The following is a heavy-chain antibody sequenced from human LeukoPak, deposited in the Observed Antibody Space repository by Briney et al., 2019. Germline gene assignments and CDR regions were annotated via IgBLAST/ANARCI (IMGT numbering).Heavy chain of an antibody. CDR3: ARNGDQSGMDV. V-gene: IGHV4-39*07. CDR2: IYDSGST. Sequence: SETLSLTCTVSGGSIRSSYYYWGWIRQPPGKGLEWIGSIYDSGSTNYNPSLKSRVTISVDTSKNQFSLKLSSVTAADTAVYYCARNGDQSGMDVWGQGTTVTVSS. D-gene: IGHD4-17*01. CDR1: GGSIRSSYYY. J-gene: IGHJ6*02.